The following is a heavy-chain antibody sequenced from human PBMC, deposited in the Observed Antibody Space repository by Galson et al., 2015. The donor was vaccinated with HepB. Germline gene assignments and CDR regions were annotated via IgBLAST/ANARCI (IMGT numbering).Heavy chain of an antibody. CDR1: GGTFSSYT. CDR3: ARDLADSSSMYWFDP. J-gene: IGHJ5*02. D-gene: IGHD6-13*01. Sequence: SCKASGGTFSSYTISWVRQAPGQGLEWMGRIIPNIGKANYAQKFQGRVTITADTSTSTAYMELRSLRSDDTAVYYCARDLADSSSMYWFDPWGQGTLVTVSS. CDR2: IIPNIGKA. V-gene: IGHV1-69*08.